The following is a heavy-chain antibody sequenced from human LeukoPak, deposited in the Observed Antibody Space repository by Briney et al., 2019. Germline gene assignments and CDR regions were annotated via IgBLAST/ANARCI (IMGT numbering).Heavy chain of an antibody. J-gene: IGHJ6*03. D-gene: IGHD6-13*01. CDR2: INPSGGST. CDR1: GYTFTSYY. Sequence: GASVKVSCKASGYTFTSYYMHWVRQAPGQGLEWMGIINPSGGSTSYAQKFQGRVTMTRDTSTSTVYMELSSLRSEDTAAYYCARDQEQQLVPPHYYYYMDVWGKGTTVTVSS. CDR3: ARDQEQQLVPPHYYYYMDV. V-gene: IGHV1-46*01.